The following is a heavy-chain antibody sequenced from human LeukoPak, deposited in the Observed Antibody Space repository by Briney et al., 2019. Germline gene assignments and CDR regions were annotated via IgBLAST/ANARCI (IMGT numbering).Heavy chain of an antibody. CDR1: GDSISSNSW. Sequence: PSGTLPLTCAVSGDSISSNSWWSWVRLPPGKGLEWIGEIYHSGSTNYNPSLKSRVTISVDKSKNQFSLKLRSVAAADTAVYYCARKGLRSGYVPLDYWGQGTLVTVSS. J-gene: IGHJ4*02. CDR3: ARKGLRSGYVPLDY. D-gene: IGHD3-3*01. CDR2: IYHSGST. V-gene: IGHV4-4*02.